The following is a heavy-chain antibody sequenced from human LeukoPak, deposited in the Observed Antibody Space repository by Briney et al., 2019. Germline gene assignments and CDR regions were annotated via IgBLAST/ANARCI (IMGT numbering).Heavy chain of an antibody. D-gene: IGHD2-2*01. Sequence: PGRSLRLSCAASGFTFSSYGMHWVRQAPGKGLEWVAVIWYGGSNKYYADSVKGRFTISRDNSKNTLYLQMNSLRAEDTAVYYCARGGYCSSTSCSVGDYWGQGTLVTVSS. V-gene: IGHV3-33*08. CDR2: IWYGGSNK. CDR1: GFTFSSYG. J-gene: IGHJ4*02. CDR3: ARGGYCSSTSCSVGDY.